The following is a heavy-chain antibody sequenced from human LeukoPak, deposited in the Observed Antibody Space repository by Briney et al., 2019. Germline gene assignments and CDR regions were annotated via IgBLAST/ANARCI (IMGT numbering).Heavy chain of an antibody. CDR3: AKDAPLYYDFWSGYYTPFDY. CDR2: ISGSGGST. CDR1: GFTFSSYA. V-gene: IGHV3-23*01. Sequence: PGGSLRLSCAASGFTFSSYAMSWVRQAPGKGLEWVSAISGSGGSTYYADSVKGRFTISRDNPKNTLYLQMNRLRAEDTAVYYCAKDAPLYYDFWSGYYTPFDYWGQGTLVTVSS. D-gene: IGHD3-3*01. J-gene: IGHJ4*02.